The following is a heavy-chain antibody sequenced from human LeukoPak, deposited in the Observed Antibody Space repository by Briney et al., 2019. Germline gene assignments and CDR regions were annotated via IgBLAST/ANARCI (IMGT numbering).Heavy chain of an antibody. CDR3: AKLGYCSSTSCYGDAFDI. J-gene: IGHJ3*02. V-gene: IGHV3-30*18. CDR2: ISYDGSNK. Sequence: PGGSLRLSCAASGFTFSSYGMHWVGQAPGKGLEWVAVISYDGSNKYYADSVKGRFTISRDNSKNTLYLQMNSLRAEDTAVYYCAKLGYCSSTSCYGDAFDIWGQGTMVTVSS. CDR1: GFTFSSYG. D-gene: IGHD2-2*01.